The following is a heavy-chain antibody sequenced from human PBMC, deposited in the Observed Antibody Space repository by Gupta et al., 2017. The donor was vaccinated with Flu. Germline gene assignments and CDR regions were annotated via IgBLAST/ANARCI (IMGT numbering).Heavy chain of an antibody. D-gene: IGHD2-2*01. V-gene: IGHV3-30*18. J-gene: IGHJ6*03. Sequence: GLEWVAVISYDGSNKYYADSVKGRFTISRDNSKNTLYLQMNSLRAEDTAVYYCAKEDIVVVPAAPYYYYMDVWGKGTTVTVSS. CDR2: ISYDGSNK. CDR3: AKEDIVVVPAAPYYYYMDV.